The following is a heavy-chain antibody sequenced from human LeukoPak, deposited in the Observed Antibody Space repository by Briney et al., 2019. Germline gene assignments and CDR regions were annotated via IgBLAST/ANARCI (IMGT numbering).Heavy chain of an antibody. V-gene: IGHV4-39*01. Sequence: SSETLSLTCRVSWGPITSSGYYWGWTRHPPGKGLEWIASIHYSGITYYNPSLKSRVTIPVDTSKNQFSLKLSSVTAADSAVYYCARYGGRSEFDYWGQGTLVTVSS. CDR3: ARYGGRSEFDY. CDR2: IHYSGIT. J-gene: IGHJ4*02. D-gene: IGHD4-23*01. CDR1: WGPITSSGYY.